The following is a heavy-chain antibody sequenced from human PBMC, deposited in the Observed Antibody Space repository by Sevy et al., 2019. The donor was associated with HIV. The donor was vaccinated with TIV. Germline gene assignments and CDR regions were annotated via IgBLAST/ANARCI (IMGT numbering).Heavy chain of an antibody. CDR3: ARDVGYYDFWSGYLEGYNWFDP. V-gene: IGHV1-69*06. CDR1: VGTFSSYA. D-gene: IGHD3-3*01. CDR2: IIPIFGTA. J-gene: IGHJ5*02. Sequence: ASVKVSCKASVGTFSSYAISWVRQAPGQGLEWMGGIIPIFGTANYAQKFQGRVTITADKSTSTAYMELSSLRSEDTAGYYCARDVGYYDFWSGYLEGYNWFDPWGQGTLVTVSS.